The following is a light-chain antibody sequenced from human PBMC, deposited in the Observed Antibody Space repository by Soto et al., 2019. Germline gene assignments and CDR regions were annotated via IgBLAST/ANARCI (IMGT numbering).Light chain of an antibody. CDR2: AAS. V-gene: IGKV1-8*01. J-gene: IGKJ2*01. CDR1: QGISSY. Sequence: AIRMTQSPSSLSASTGDRVTITCRASQGISSYLAWYQQKPGKAPKLLIYAASTLQSGVPSRFSGSGSGTDFTLTISCLQSEDVAVYYCQQYYNIPQTFGQGTKLEIK. CDR3: QQYYNIPQT.